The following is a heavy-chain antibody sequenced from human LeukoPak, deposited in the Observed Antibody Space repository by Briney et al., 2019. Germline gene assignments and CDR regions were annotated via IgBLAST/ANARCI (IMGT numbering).Heavy chain of an antibody. CDR2: IIPIFGTA. D-gene: IGHD3-22*01. V-gene: IGHV1-69*05. CDR3: ARDLGDYYDSSGYFNWFDP. CDR1: GGTFSSYA. J-gene: IGHJ5*02. Sequence: ASVKVSCKASGGTFSSYAISWVRQAPGQGLEWMGGIIPIFGTANYAQKFQGRVTITTDESTSTAYMELSSLRSEDTAVCYCARDLGDYYDSSGYFNWFDPWGQGTLVTVSS.